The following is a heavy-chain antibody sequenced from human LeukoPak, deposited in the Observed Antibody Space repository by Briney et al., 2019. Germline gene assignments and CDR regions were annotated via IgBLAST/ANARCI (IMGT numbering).Heavy chain of an antibody. D-gene: IGHD3-22*01. CDR1: GGSFSGYY. CDR2: INHSGST. V-gene: IGHV4-34*01. J-gene: IGHJ4*02. CDR3: ARGRGRYYYDSSGYHLGY. Sequence: SETLSLTCAVYGGSFSGYYWSWIRQPPGKGLEWIGEINHSGSTNYNPSLKSRVTISVDTSKNQFSLKLSAVTAADTAVYYCARGRGRYYYDSSGYHLGYWGQGTLVTVSS.